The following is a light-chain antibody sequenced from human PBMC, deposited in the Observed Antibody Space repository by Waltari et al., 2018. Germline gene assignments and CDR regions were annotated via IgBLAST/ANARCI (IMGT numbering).Light chain of an antibody. CDR1: QSVSSS. Sequence: EIVLTQSPATLSLSPGERANLSCRASQSVSSSLAWYQQKPGQAPRLLIYGSSSRATGIPDSFRGSGSGTDFTLTISSLEPEDFAVYYCQQYSNWPQYSFGQGTKVEIK. CDR2: GSS. J-gene: IGKJ2*03. V-gene: IGKV3-15*01. CDR3: QQYSNWPQYS.